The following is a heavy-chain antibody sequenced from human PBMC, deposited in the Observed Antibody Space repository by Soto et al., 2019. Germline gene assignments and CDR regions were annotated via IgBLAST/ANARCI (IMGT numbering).Heavy chain of an antibody. CDR3: ATSSGSAYGLDV. D-gene: IGHD3-10*01. CDR2: IYHTGTT. CDR1: AGSISTTNW. J-gene: IGHJ6*02. Sequence: LSLTCAVSAGSISTTNWYVWVRQPPGMGLEWIGEIYHTGTTTYNPSLKSRVTMSVDTSKNQFSLRLSFVTAADTAVYYCATSSGSAYGLDVWGPGATVTVSS. V-gene: IGHV4-4*02.